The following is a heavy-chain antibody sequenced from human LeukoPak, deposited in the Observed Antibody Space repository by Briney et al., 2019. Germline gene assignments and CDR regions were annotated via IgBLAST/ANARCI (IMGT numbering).Heavy chain of an antibody. CDR3: ARGFYCTSTSCYAQYFDY. CDR2: MNPNSGNT. V-gene: IGHV1-8*01. Sequence: ASVKVSCKASGYTFTSYDINWVRQATGQGLEWMGWMNPNSGNTGYAQKFQGRANMTRNTSTSTAYMELSSLRSEDTAVYYCARGFYCTSTSCYAQYFDYWGQGALVTVSS. CDR1: GYTFTSYD. J-gene: IGHJ4*02. D-gene: IGHD2-2*01.